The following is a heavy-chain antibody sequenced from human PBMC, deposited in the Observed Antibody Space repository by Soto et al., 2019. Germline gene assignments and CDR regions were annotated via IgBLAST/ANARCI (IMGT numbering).Heavy chain of an antibody. CDR3: MPTYYSGRLP. Sequence: GGSLRLSCAASGFTFSDYYMSWIRQAPGKGLEWVSYISSSGRTIYYADSVKGRFTISRDNSKNTLYLQMNSLRAEDTAIYYCMPTYYSGRLPWVQRTLVTVSS. J-gene: IGHJ5*02. D-gene: IGHD3-10*01. CDR1: GFTFSDYY. V-gene: IGHV3-11*01. CDR2: ISSSGRTI.